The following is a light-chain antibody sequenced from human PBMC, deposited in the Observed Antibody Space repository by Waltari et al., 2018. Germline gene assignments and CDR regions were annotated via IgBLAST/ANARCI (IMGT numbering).Light chain of an antibody. Sequence: DIQMTQSPSSLSAFVGDRVTITCQASQDIDNFLNWYQQKSGQAPKLLIYDASNLETGVSSRFIGSASGTDFTLTITSLQSDDFAVYFCQQYNDWPLTFGQGTRLEIK. CDR1: QDIDNF. V-gene: IGKV1-33*01. J-gene: IGKJ5*01. CDR2: DAS. CDR3: QQYNDWPLT.